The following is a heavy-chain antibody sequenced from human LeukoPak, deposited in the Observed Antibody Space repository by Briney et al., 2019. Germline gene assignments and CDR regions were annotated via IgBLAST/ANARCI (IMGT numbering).Heavy chain of an antibody. CDR2: IRYDGSKT. Sequence: GGSLRLSCAASGFDLSRNGMHWVRQAPGKGLEWVSFIRYDGSKTFYRDSVTGRFTISRDNSKNTLYLQMNSLRVEDTAVYYCARDFDDVNRNYYYIPEYWGQGVLVTVSS. CDR1: GFDLSRNG. CDR3: ARDFDDVNRNYYYIPEY. V-gene: IGHV3-30*02. D-gene: IGHD3-10*01. J-gene: IGHJ4*02.